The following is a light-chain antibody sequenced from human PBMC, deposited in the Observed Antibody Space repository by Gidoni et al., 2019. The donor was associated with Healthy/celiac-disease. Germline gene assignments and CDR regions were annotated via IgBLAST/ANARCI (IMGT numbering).Light chain of an antibody. J-gene: IGKJ3*01. CDR2: WAS. Sequence: DTVMTQSPDSLAVSRGERATINCKSSQSVLYSSNNKNYLAWYQQKPGQPPKLLIYWASTRESGVPDRFSGSGSGTDFTLTISSLQAEDVAVYYCQQYYSTPPTFGPGTKVDIK. CDR1: QSVLYSSNNKNY. V-gene: IGKV4-1*01. CDR3: QQYYSTPPT.